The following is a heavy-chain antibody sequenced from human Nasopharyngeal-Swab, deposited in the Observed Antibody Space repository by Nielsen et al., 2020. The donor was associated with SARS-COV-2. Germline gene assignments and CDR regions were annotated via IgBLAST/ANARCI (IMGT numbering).Heavy chain of an antibody. D-gene: IGHD3-10*01. V-gene: IGHV3-21*01. CDR1: GFTFSSYS. CDR3: VRDREFGELWGY. Sequence: GVLKISCAASGFTFSSYSMNWVRQAPGKGLEWVSSISSSSSYIYYADSVKGRFTISRDNAKNSLYLQMNSLRAEDTAVYYCVRDREFGELWGYWGQGTLVTVSS. CDR2: ISSSSSYI. J-gene: IGHJ4*02.